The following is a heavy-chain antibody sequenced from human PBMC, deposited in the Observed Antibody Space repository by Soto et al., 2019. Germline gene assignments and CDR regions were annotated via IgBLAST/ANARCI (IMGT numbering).Heavy chain of an antibody. Sequence: QVQLQQWGAGRLKPSETLSLTCAVYGGSFSGYYWSWIRQPPGNGLEWIGEINHSGSTNYNPSLKSRVTISVDTSKNQFSLKLSSVTAADTAVYYCARVLAWSGYGGIDPWGQGTLVTVSS. J-gene: IGHJ5*02. D-gene: IGHD3-3*01. CDR1: GGSFSGYY. V-gene: IGHV4-34*01. CDR2: INHSGST. CDR3: ARVLAWSGYGGIDP.